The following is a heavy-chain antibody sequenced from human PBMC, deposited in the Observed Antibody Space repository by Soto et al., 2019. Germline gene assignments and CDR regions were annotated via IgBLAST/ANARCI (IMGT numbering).Heavy chain of an antibody. J-gene: IGHJ6*02. CDR2: IYYSGST. V-gene: IGHV4-30-4*01. CDR3: ARVTGDFWSGPPLYYYYGMGV. CDR1: GGSISSGDYY. Sequence: SQTLSLTCAVSGGSISSGDYYWIWIRHPPGKGLEWIGYIYYSGSTYYNPSLKSRVTISVDTSKNQFSLKLSSVTAADTAVYYCARVTGDFWSGPPLYYYYGMGVWGQGTTVTVSS. D-gene: IGHD3-3*01.